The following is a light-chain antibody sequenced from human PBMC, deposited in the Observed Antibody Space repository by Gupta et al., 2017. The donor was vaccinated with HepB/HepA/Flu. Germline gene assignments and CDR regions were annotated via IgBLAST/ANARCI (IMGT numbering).Light chain of an antibody. CDR1: QSVSSSY. CDR3: QHTGS. V-gene: IGKV3-20*01. Sequence: EIVLTQSPGTLSLSPGERSTRSCRASQSVSSSYLAGDQQKPGQDHRLRIYGASSRATGIRARFSGIGSGTDFTRPRSGMETDDCEADDGQHTGSFGQGTKLEIK. J-gene: IGKJ2*04. CDR2: GAS.